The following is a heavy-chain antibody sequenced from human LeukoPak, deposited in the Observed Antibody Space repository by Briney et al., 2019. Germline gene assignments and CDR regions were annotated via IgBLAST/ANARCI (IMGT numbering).Heavy chain of an antibody. V-gene: IGHV3-30-3*01. D-gene: IGHD3-16*02. CDR3: ARDPAYYDYVWGSYRYTAFDY. CDR2: ISYDGSNK. Sequence: RGSLRLSCAASGFTFSSYAMHWVRQAPGKGLEWVAVISYDGSNKYYADSVKGRFTISRDNSKNTLYLQMNSLRAEDTAVYYCARDPAYYDYVWGSYRYTAFDYWGQGTLVTVSS. J-gene: IGHJ4*02. CDR1: GFTFSSYA.